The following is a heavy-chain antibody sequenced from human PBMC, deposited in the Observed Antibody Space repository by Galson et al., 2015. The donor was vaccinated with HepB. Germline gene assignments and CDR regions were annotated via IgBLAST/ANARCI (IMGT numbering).Heavy chain of an antibody. V-gene: IGHV1-69*13. CDR3: AAVAGLVSSAGYFDY. D-gene: IGHD6-19*01. J-gene: IGHJ4*02. CDR1: GGTFSSYA. CDR2: IIPIFGTA. Sequence: SVKVSCKASGGTFSSYAISWVRQAPGQGLEWMGGIIPIFGTANYAQKFQGRVTITADESTSTAYMELSSLRSEDTAVYYCAAVAGLVSSAGYFDYWGQGTLVTVSS.